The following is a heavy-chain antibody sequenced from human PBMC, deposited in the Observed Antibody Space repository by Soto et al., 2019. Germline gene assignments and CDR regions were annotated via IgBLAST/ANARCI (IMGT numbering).Heavy chain of an antibody. CDR2: IIPIFGTA. J-gene: IGHJ6*02. D-gene: IGHD3-22*01. CDR3: ARVPPYYYDSSGYYSPPDYYYGMDV. V-gene: IGHV1-69*01. CDR1: GGTFSSYA. Sequence: QVQLVQSGAEVKKPGSSVKVSCKASGGTFSSYAISWVRQAPGQGLEWMGGIIPIFGTANYAQKFQGRVTITADESTSTAYMELSSLRSEDTAVYYCARVPPYYYDSSGYYSPPDYYYGMDVWGQGTTVTVSS.